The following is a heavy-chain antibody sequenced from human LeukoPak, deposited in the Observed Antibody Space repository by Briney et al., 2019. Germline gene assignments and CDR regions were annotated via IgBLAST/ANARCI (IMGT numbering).Heavy chain of an antibody. CDR1: GSSISSGGYS. CDR2: IYHSGST. Sequence: SETLSLTCAVSGSSISSGGYSWSWIRQPPGKGLEWIGYIYHSGSTYYNPSLKSRVTISVDRSKNQFSLKLSSVTAADTAVYYCARDRLYSSSLNAFDIWGQGTMVTVSS. V-gene: IGHV4-30-2*01. CDR3: ARDRLYSSSLNAFDI. J-gene: IGHJ3*02. D-gene: IGHD6-13*01.